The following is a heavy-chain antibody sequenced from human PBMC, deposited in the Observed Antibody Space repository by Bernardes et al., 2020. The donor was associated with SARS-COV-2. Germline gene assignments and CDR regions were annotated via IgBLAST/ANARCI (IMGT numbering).Heavy chain of an antibody. D-gene: IGHD3-22*01. V-gene: IGHV3-53*04. J-gene: IGHJ4*02. CDR2: IYSGGST. CDR1: GFTVSSNY. Sequence: GGSLRLSCAASGFTVSSNYMSWVRQAPGKGLEWVSVIYSGGSTYYADSVKGRFTISRHNSKNTLYLQMNSLSAEDTAVYYCALTTYYYDGSCYFYWGQGTQVTVSS. CDR3: ALTTYYYDGSCYFY.